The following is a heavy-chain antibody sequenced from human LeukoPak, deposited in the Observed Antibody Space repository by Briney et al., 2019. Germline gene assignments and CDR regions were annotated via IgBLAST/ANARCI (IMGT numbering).Heavy chain of an antibody. Sequence: ASVKVSCKASGGTFSSYAISWVRQAPGQGLEWKGRIIPTFGTANYAQKFQGRVTITTDESTSTAYMELSSLRSEDTAVYYCARGDIVVVRAFDIWGQGTMVTVSS. J-gene: IGHJ3*02. CDR1: GGTFSSYA. D-gene: IGHD2-15*01. CDR2: IIPTFGTA. V-gene: IGHV1-69*05. CDR3: ARGDIVVVRAFDI.